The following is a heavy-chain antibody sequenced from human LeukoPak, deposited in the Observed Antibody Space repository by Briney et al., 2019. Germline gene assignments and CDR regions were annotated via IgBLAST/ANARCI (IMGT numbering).Heavy chain of an antibody. CDR1: GGSISSGGYY. CDR2: IYYSGST. V-gene: IGHV4-31*03. Sequence: SSETLSLTCTVSGGSISSGGYYWSWIRQHPGKGLEWIGYIYYSGSTYYNPSLKSRVTISVDTSKNQFSLKLSSVTAADTAVYYSARDVMGLYYYGSGTTPTKKDYYYGRDVWRKGTTVTVSP. D-gene: IGHD3-10*01. J-gene: IGHJ6*04. CDR3: ARDVMGLYYYGSGTTPTKKDYYYGRDV.